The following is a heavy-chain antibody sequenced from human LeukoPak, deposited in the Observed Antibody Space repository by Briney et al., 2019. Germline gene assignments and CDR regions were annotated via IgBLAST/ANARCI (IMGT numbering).Heavy chain of an antibody. CDR1: GFTFSTYG. CDR3: ARDKGLPYYDILTGYYNSYYYYYMDV. Sequence: GGSLRLACAASGFTFSTYGMSWVRQAAGKGLEWVSYISSSGSTIYYADSVKGRFTISRDNAKNSLYLQMNSLRAEDTAVYYCARDKGLPYYDILTGYYNSYYYYYMDVWGKGTTVTVSS. CDR2: ISSSGSTI. J-gene: IGHJ6*03. D-gene: IGHD3-9*01. V-gene: IGHV3-48*04.